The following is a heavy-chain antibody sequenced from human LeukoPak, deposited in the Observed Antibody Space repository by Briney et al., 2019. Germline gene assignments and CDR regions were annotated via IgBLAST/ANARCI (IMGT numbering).Heavy chain of an antibody. CDR3: ARGPNSNWSGLDF. Sequence: GALRLSCTASGFSFSGHWMHWARQLPGKGLVWVSRISPTGSTTSYADSVKGRFTVSRDNAKNTLYLQVNDLRAEDTAVYYCARGPNSNWSGLDFWGQGTLLTVSS. D-gene: IGHD6-6*01. CDR2: ISPTGSTT. J-gene: IGHJ4*02. V-gene: IGHV3-74*01. CDR1: GFSFSGHW.